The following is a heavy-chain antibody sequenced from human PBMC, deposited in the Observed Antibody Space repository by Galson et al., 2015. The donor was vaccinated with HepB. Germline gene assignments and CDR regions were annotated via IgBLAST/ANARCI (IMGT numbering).Heavy chain of an antibody. CDR2: ISYDGSNK. CDR3: ARAGGYCSGGSGLDAFDI. V-gene: IGHV3-30-3*01. Sequence: SLRLSCAASGFTFSSYAMHWVRQAPGKGLEWVAVISYDGSNKYYADSVKGRFTISRDNSKNTLYLQMNSLRAEDTAVYYCARAGGYCSGGSGLDAFDIWGQGTMVTVSS. J-gene: IGHJ3*02. CDR1: GFTFSSYA. D-gene: IGHD2-15*01.